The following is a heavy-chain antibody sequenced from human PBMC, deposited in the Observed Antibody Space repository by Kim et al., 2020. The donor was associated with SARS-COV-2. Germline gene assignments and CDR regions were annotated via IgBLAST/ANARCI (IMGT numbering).Heavy chain of an antibody. CDR3: ARDPTRITMIVVVKSHSIDV. V-gene: IGHV3-48*04. CDR2: ISSSSSTI. CDR1: GFTFSSYS. Sequence: GGSLRLSCAASGFTFSSYSMNWVRQAPGKGLEWVSYISSSSSTIYYADSVKGRFTISRDNAKNSLYLQMNSLRAEDTAVYYCARDPTRITMIVVVKSHSIDVWGRGTTVSASS. J-gene: IGHJ6*02. D-gene: IGHD3-22*01.